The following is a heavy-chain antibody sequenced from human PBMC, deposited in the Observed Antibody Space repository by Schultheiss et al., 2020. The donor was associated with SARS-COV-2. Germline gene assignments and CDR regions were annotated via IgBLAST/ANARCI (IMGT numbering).Heavy chain of an antibody. Sequence: SETLSLTCTVSGASISPYYWSWLRQPPGKGLEWIGYIYYSGSTNYNPSLKSRVTISVDTSKNHFSLNLSSVTAADTAVYFCARERVATTNDAFDIWGQGTMVTVSS. CDR1: GASISPYY. CDR2: IYYSGST. J-gene: IGHJ3*02. D-gene: IGHD5-24*01. V-gene: IGHV4-59*01. CDR3: ARERVATTNDAFDI.